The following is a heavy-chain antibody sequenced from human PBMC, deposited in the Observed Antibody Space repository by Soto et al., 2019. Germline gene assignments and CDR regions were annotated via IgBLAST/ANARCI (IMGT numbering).Heavy chain of an antibody. CDR2: ISYDGSNK. J-gene: IGHJ6*03. Sequence: QVQLVESGGGVVQPGRSLRLSCAASGFTFSSYGMHWVRQAPGKGLEWVAVISYDGSNKYYADSVKGRFTISRDNSKNTLYLQMNSLRAEDTAVYYCAGGRSRSRRPYYMDVWGKGTTVTVSS. D-gene: IGHD2-15*01. V-gene: IGHV3-30*03. CDR3: AGGRSRSRRPYYMDV. CDR1: GFTFSSYG.